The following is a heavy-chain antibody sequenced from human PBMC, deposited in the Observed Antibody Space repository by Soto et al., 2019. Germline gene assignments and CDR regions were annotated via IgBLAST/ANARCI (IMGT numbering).Heavy chain of an antibody. J-gene: IGHJ5*02. Sequence: QVQLQESGPGLVTPSGTLSLTCSVSGLSISSHPWWTWVRQAPGKGLEWIGELYPSGGAAYNPSLQNRAAISVDYSQNHLSLTLTSVTAADTAVYYCASCVHCSNGGRFDPLGLGALVTVSS. CDR2: LYPSGGA. CDR3: ASCVHCSNGGRFDP. V-gene: IGHV4-4*02. D-gene: IGHD2-8*01. CDR1: GLSISSHPW.